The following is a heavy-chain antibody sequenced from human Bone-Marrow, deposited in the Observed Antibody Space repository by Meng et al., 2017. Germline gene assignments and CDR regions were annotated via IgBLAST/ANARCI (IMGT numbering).Heavy chain of an antibody. Sequence: QLQLQEPGPGLVKPSETLSLTCTVSGGSISSSSYYWGWIRQPPGKGLEWIGSIYYSGSTYYNPSLKSRVTISVDTSKNQFSLKLSSVTAADTAVYYCARCYYGSGQEGNWFDPWGQGTLVTVSS. D-gene: IGHD3-10*01. J-gene: IGHJ5*02. CDR1: GGSISSSSYY. V-gene: IGHV4-39*01. CDR3: ARCYYGSGQEGNWFDP. CDR2: IYYSGST.